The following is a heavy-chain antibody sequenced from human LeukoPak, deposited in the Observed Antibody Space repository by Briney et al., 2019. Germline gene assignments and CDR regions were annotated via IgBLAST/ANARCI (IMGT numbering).Heavy chain of an antibody. J-gene: IGHJ4*02. CDR1: GYTFTSYY. D-gene: IGHD2-15*01. CDR3: ARSARETRRYCSGGSCYSHFDY. Sequence: ASVKVSCKASGYTFTSYYMHWVRQAPGQGLEWMGIIIPIGGSTSYAQKFQGRVTMTTDASTSTVYMELSSLRFEDAAVYDCARSARETRRYCSGGSCYSHFDYWGQGTLVTVSS. CDR2: IIPIGGST. V-gene: IGHV1-46*01.